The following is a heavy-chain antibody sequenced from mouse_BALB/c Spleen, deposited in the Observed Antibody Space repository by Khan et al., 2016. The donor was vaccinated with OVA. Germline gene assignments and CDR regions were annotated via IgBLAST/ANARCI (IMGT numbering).Heavy chain of an antibody. J-gene: IGHJ3*01. CDR3: ARGFYGNPFAY. V-gene: IGHV5-4*02. CDR2: ISDGGTYT. CDR1: GFTFSDYY. Sequence: EVKLEESGGDLVKPGGSLKLSCAASGFTFSDYYMYWVRQTPETRLEWVATISDGGTYTYYPDSVKGRFTISRDDAMNDLYLQMTSLKSEDTAMYYCARGFYGNPFAYWGQGTLVTVSA. D-gene: IGHD2-1*01.